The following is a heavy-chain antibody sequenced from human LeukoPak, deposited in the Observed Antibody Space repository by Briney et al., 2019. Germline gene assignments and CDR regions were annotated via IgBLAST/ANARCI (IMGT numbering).Heavy chain of an antibody. D-gene: IGHD1-1*01. J-gene: IGHJ5*02. CDR2: IYYSGST. Sequence: PSETLSLTCTVSGGSISSYYWSWIRQPPGKGLEWIGYIYYSGSTNYNPSLRSRVTMSVDTSKNQFSLQLSSVTAADTAVYYCASTLGYGWFDPWGQGTLVTVSS. CDR3: ASTLGYGWFDP. V-gene: IGHV4-59*12. CDR1: GGSISSYY.